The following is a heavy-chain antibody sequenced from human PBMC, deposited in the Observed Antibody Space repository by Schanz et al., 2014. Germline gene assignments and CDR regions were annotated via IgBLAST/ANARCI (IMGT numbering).Heavy chain of an antibody. V-gene: IGHV3-53*01. CDR2: IYSDGRT. D-gene: IGHD2-2*01. CDR1: GFTVSSNY. J-gene: IGHJ3*02. Sequence: EVQLVESGGGLIQPGGSLRLSCVASGFTVSSNYMSWVRQAPGKGLEWVSVIYSDGRTYYGDSVKGRFTISRDNSKNTLYLQMNSLRDEDTAMYYCAKRCSSSSCSHDAFDIWGQGTMVTVSS. CDR3: AKRCSSSSCSHDAFDI.